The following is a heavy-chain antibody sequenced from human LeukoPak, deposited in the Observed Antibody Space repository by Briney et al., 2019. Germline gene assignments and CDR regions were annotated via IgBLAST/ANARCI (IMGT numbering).Heavy chain of an antibody. D-gene: IGHD5-24*01. CDR1: GFTFSSYW. V-gene: IGHV3-7*05. CDR2: IKQEGSEK. CDR3: ARAKEMATILTY. Sequence: GGSLRLSCAASGFTFSSYWMSWGRQAPGKVRGWLADIKQEGSEKYYVDSLKDRFSISRDNAKNSLYLQMNSLSAEDTDVYYSARAKEMATILTYWGQGTLVTVSS. J-gene: IGHJ4*02.